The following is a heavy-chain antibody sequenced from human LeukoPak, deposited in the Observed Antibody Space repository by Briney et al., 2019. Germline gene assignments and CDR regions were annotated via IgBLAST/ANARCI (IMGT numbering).Heavy chain of an antibody. Sequence: GGSLRLSCAASGFTFSSYAMHWVRQAPGKGLEWVAVIWYDGSNKYYADSVKGRFTISRDNSKNTLYLQLNSLRAEDTAVYYCARDNSGSSLAAFDIWGQGTMVTVSS. CDR3: ARDNSGSSLAAFDI. CDR2: IWYDGSNK. J-gene: IGHJ3*02. V-gene: IGHV3-33*08. CDR1: GFTFSSYA. D-gene: IGHD1-26*01.